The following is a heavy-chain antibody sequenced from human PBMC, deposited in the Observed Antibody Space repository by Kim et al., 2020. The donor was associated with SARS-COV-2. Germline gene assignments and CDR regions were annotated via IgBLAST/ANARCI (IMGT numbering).Heavy chain of an antibody. CDR2: ISGSGGST. Sequence: GGSLRLSCAASGFTFSSYAMSWVRQAPGKGLEWVSAISGSGGSTYYADSVKGRFTISRDNSKNTLYLQMNSLRAEDTAVYYCAKGDYDFWSGYFMGYDAFDIWGQGTMVTVSS. J-gene: IGHJ3*02. CDR1: GFTFSSYA. D-gene: IGHD3-3*01. V-gene: IGHV3-23*01. CDR3: AKGDYDFWSGYFMGYDAFDI.